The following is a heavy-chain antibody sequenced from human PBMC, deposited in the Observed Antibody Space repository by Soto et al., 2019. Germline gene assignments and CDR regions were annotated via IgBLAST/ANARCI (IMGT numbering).Heavy chain of an antibody. CDR3: ARLLKAAGIYEWFDS. CDR1: GCTFSSYA. Sequence: GXSVKVSCTPSGCTFSSYAISLVRQAPGQGLECMGGIIPIFGTANYAQKFQGRVTITADKSTSTAYMELSSLRSEDTAVYYCARLLKAAGIYEWFDSWGQGTLVTVSS. V-gene: IGHV1-69*06. D-gene: IGHD6-13*01. CDR2: IIPIFGTA. J-gene: IGHJ5*01.